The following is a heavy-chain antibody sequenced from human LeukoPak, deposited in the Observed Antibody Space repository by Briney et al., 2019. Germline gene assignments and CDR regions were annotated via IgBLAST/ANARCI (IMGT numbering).Heavy chain of an antibody. CDR1: AFPFSDYA. CDR2: IGSSGGST. J-gene: IGHJ6*03. Sequence: GGSLRLSCAASAFPFSDYAMSWVRQAPGKGLEWVSAIGSSGGSTNYADSVKGRFTISRDNSKNTLYLQMNSLRAEDTAVYYCAKVGRLQGYCSSTSCYYNYYYYYYMDVWGKGTTVTVSS. D-gene: IGHD2-2*01. V-gene: IGHV3-23*01. CDR3: AKVGRLQGYCSSTSCYYNYYYYYYMDV.